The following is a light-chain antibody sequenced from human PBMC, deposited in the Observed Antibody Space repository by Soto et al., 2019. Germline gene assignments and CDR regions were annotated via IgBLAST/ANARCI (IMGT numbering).Light chain of an antibody. CDR2: GAS. CDR1: QDIATW. V-gene: IGKV1-12*01. J-gene: IGKJ5*01. Sequence: PVTQSPTSVSASVGDRVTTTFRASQDIATWIAWYPQKPGKAPTLLISGASNLQSGVPSRFSGGGSGTDFTLSISTLQPEDFATYYSQQTDSFPTFGRGTRLEI. CDR3: QQTDSFPT.